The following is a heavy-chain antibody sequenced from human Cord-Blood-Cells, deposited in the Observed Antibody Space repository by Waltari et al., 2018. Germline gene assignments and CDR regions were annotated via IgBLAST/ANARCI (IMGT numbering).Heavy chain of an antibody. CDR1: GFTFSSYS. Sequence: EVQLVESGGGLVKPGGSLRLSCAASGFTFSSYSMNWVRQAPGKGLEWVSSISSSSSYIYYADSVKGRFTISRDNAKNSLYLQMNSLRAEDTAVYYCARAAGSALGWFDPWGQGTLVTVSS. D-gene: IGHD6-13*01. CDR3: ARAAGSALGWFDP. CDR2: ISSSSSYI. V-gene: IGHV3-21*01. J-gene: IGHJ5*02.